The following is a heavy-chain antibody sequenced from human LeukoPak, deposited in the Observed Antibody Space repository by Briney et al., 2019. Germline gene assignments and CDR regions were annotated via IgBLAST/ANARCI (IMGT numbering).Heavy chain of an antibody. J-gene: IGHJ4*02. CDR2: VSGSGDNT. V-gene: IGHV3-23*01. CDR3: SKPMQPYSSAWSAPFDY. CDR1: GFTFSSYA. D-gene: IGHD6-19*01. Sequence: GGSLRLSCAASGFTFSSYAMNWVRQAPGKGLEWVSGVSGSGDNTYYADSVKGRFTISRDNSKSTLYLQMNSLRVEDTAIYYCSKPMQPYSSAWSAPFDYWGQGTLVTVSS.